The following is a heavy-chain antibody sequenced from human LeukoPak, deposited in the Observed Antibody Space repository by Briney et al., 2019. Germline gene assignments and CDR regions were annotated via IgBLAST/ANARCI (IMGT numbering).Heavy chain of an antibody. Sequence: SQTLSLTCTVSGGSTSSGGYYWSWIRQHPGKGLEWIGYIYYSGSTYYNPSLKSRVTISVDTSKNQFSLKLSSVAAADTAVYYCARDVARGLRFLDPWGQGTLVTVSS. D-gene: IGHD3-3*01. V-gene: IGHV4-31*03. CDR2: IYYSGST. J-gene: IGHJ5*02. CDR1: GGSTSSGGYY. CDR3: ARDVARGLRFLDP.